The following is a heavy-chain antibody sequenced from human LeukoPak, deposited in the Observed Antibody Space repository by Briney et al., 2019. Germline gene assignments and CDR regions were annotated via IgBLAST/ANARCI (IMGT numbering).Heavy chain of an antibody. D-gene: IGHD3-16*01. J-gene: IGHJ6*03. CDR3: AKDFEARSSRWGYYYMDV. V-gene: IGHV3-30*02. CDR1: GFTFSSYG. Sequence: GGSLRLSCAAAGFTFSSYGMHWVRQAPGKGLEWVAFIRYDGSNKYYADSVKGRFTISRDNSKNTLYLQMNSLRAEDTAVYYCAKDFEARSSRWGYYYMDVWGKGTTVTVSS. CDR2: IRYDGSNK.